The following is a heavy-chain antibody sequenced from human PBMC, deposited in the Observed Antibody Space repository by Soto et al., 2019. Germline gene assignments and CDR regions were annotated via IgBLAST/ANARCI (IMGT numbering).Heavy chain of an antibody. Sequence: QVQLVQSGAEVRKPGASVKVSCEASGYTFTSYDIYWVRQATGQGLEWMGWMNPNTGNSGYAQKFQGRVTMPSDTSLSTAHMELSSLRSEDTAVYYCARRAETNGWNGFGADKYYFDFWGQGTLVTVSS. CDR3: ARRAETNGWNGFGADKYYFDF. J-gene: IGHJ4*02. CDR1: GYTFTSYD. D-gene: IGHD1-1*01. V-gene: IGHV1-8*01. CDR2: MNPNTGNS.